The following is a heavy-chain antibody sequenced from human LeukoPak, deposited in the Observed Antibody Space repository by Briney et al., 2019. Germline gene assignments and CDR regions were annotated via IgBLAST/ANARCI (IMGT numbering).Heavy chain of an antibody. CDR3: ARDSNYGGNSNFDY. CDR2: IYYSGST. V-gene: IGHV4-59*12. D-gene: IGHD4-23*01. Sequence: SETLSLTCTVSGGSISSYYWSWIRQPPGKGLEWIGYIYYSGSTNYNPSLKSRVTISVDRSKNQFSLKLSSVTAADTAVYYCARDSNYGGNSNFDYWGQGTLVTVSS. J-gene: IGHJ4*02. CDR1: GGSISSYY.